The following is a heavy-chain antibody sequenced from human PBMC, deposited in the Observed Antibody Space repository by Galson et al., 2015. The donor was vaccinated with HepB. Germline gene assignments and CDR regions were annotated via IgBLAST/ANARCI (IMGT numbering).Heavy chain of an antibody. D-gene: IGHD5-18*01. J-gene: IGHJ4*02. V-gene: IGHV3-23*01. CDR3: AKRPSSGDSYGAFDY. CDR2: ISGSGGST. CDR1: GFTFSSYA. Sequence: SLRLSCAASGFTFSSYAMSWVRQAPGKGLEWVSTISGSGGSTYYTDSLKGRLTISRDNSKNTLYLQMNSLRGEDTAVYYCAKRPSSGDSYGAFDYWGQGTLVTVFS.